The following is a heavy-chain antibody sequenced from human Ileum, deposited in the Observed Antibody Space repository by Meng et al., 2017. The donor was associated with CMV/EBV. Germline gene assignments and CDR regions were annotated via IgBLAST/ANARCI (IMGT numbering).Heavy chain of an antibody. V-gene: IGHV4-34*01. J-gene: IGHJ4*02. CDR2: INYTGNT. CDR1: GGSLSGYY. Sequence: QLLVQQVGEGLLKPTETLSRAYASYGGSLSGYYWSWIRQTPDTGLEWIAEINYTGNTWFNPDLKSRITMTIDTSANQLSLKVTSVTAADAAVYYCAREAVGVESGDYADYWGQGILVTVSS. CDR3: AREAVGVESGDYADY. D-gene: IGHD4-17*01.